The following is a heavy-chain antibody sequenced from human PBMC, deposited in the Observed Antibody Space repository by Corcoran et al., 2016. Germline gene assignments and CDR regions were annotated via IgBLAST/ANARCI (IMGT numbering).Heavy chain of an antibody. V-gene: IGHV3-33*01. CDR1: GFTFSSYG. Sequence: QVQLVESGGGVVQPGRSLRLSCAASGFTFSSYGMHWVRQAPGKGLEWVAVIWYDGSNKYYADSVKGRLTISRDNSKNTLYLQMNSLRAEDTAVYYCARDLSEQLVDYYYYGMDVWGQGTTVTVSS. CDR3: ARDLSEQLVDYYYYGMDV. CDR2: IWYDGSNK. D-gene: IGHD6-6*01. J-gene: IGHJ6*02.